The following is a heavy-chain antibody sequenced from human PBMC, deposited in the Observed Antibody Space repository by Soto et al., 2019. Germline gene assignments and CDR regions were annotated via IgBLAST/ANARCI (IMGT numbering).Heavy chain of an antibody. Sequence: QVQLVESGGGVVQPGRSLRLSCAASGFTFSSYAMHWVRQAPGKGLEWVAVISYDGSNKYYADSVKGRFTISRDNSKNTLYLQMNSLRAEDTAVYYCARDGYSSGWYSVYYYYGMDVWGQGTTVTVSS. CDR1: GFTFSSYA. D-gene: IGHD6-19*01. V-gene: IGHV3-30-3*01. CDR3: ARDGYSSGWYSVYYYYGMDV. CDR2: ISYDGSNK. J-gene: IGHJ6*02.